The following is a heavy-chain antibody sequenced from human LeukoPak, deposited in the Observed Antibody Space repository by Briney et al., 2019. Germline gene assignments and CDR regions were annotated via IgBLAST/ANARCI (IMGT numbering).Heavy chain of an antibody. CDR1: GFTFSSYE. Sequence: GGSLRLSCAASGFTFSSYEMNWVRQGPGKGLEWVSYISSSGNTIYYGDSVKGRFTISRDNAKNSLYLQMNSLRAEDTAVYYCARERGYSGYDYFIDSPSDYRGQGTLVTVSS. CDR3: ARERGYSGYDYFIDSPSDY. CDR2: ISSSGNTI. D-gene: IGHD5-12*01. J-gene: IGHJ4*02. V-gene: IGHV3-48*03.